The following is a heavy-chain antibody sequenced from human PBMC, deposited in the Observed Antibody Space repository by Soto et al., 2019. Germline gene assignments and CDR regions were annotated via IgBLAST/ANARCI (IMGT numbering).Heavy chain of an antibody. CDR2: IYYSGST. J-gene: IGHJ5*02. D-gene: IGHD2-15*01. CDR3: ARGSGGSFHWFDP. CDR1: GGSISSYY. V-gene: IGHV4-59*01. Sequence: PSETLSLTCTVSGGSISSYYWSWIRQPPGKGLEWIGYIYYSGSTNYNPSLKSRVTISVDTSKNRFSLKLSSVTAADTAVYYCARGSGGSFHWFDPWGQGTLVTVSS.